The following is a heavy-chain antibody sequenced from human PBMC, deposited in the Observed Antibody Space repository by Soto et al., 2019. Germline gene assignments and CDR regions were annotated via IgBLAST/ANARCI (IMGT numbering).Heavy chain of an antibody. J-gene: IGHJ4*02. CDR1: GYTFPSYG. V-gene: IGHV1-18*01. CDR2: ISAYNGNT. CDR3: ARDRGIGIRYFDWLFHFDY. D-gene: IGHD3-9*01. Sequence: ASVKVSCKASGYTFPSYGISWVRQAPGQGLEWMGWISAYNGNTNYAQKLQGRVTMTTDTSTSTAYMELRSLRSDDTAVYYCARDRGIGIRYFDWLFHFDYWGQGTLVTVSS.